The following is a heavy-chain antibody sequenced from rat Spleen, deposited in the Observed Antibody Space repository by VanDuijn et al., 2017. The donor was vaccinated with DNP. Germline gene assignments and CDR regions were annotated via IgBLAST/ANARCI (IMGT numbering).Heavy chain of an antibody. Sequence: EVQLVESGGDLVQPGRSLKLSCVASGFTFNNYWMTWIRQVPGKGLEWVASISSSGDNTYYSDSVKGRFTVSRDNARNTLCLQMNSLRSGDTATYYCTRDPFFGALDAWGQGVMVTVSS. D-gene: IGHD1-1*01. CDR1: GFTFNNYW. J-gene: IGHJ2*01. CDR3: TRDPFFGALDA. V-gene: IGHV5-31*01. CDR2: ISSSGDNT.